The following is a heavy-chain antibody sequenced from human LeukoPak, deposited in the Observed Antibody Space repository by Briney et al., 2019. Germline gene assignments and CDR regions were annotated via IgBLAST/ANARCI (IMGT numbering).Heavy chain of an antibody. V-gene: IGHV1-46*01. CDR2: INPSGGST. Sequence: ASVKVSCKASGYTFTSYGISWVRQAPGQGLEWMGIINPSGGSTTYAQKFQGRVTMTGDISTSTVYMELSSLRSEDTAVYYCAISGSYWEGFDPWGQGTLVTVSS. CDR1: GYTFTSYG. D-gene: IGHD1-26*01. J-gene: IGHJ5*02. CDR3: AISGSYWEGFDP.